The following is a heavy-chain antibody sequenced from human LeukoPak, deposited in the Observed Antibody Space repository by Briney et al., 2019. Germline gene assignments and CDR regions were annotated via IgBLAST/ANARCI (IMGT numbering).Heavy chain of an antibody. CDR3: ARVGKYSYDHAFFFDY. D-gene: IGHD3-16*01. Sequence: PSETLSLTCTVSGGSISSGSYYWGWIRQPPGKGLEWIGSIYYSGSTYYNPSLKSRVTISVDTSKNQFSLRLSSATAADTAVYYCARVGKYSYDHAFFFDYWGQGSLVTVSS. CDR2: IYYSGST. CDR1: GGSISSGSYY. J-gene: IGHJ4*02. V-gene: IGHV4-39*07.